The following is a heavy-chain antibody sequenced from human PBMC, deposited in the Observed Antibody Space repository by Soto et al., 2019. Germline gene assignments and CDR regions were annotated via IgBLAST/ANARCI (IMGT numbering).Heavy chain of an antibody. V-gene: IGHV1-69*13. CDR1: GGTFSSYA. J-gene: IGHJ6*02. Sequence: SVKVSCKASGGTFSSYAISWVRQAPGQGLEWMGGIIPIFGTANYAQKFQGRVTITADESTSTAYMELSSLRSEDTAVYYCARDRSVYCSSTSCYTFNYYYGMDVWGQGTTVTVSS. CDR3: ARDRSVYCSSTSCYTFNYYYGMDV. D-gene: IGHD2-2*02. CDR2: IIPIFGTA.